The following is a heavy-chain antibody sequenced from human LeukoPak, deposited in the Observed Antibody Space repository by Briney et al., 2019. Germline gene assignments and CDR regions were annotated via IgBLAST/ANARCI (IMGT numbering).Heavy chain of an antibody. CDR1: GGAISSNNYY. CDR3: AREMAVGYGVD. D-gene: IGHD5-12*01. V-gene: IGHV4-39*07. CDR2: ISYSGRT. Sequence: SETLSLTCTVSGGAISSNNYYWGWVRQPLGKGLEWIATISYSGRTYYNPSLTSQVTISIDTSKNQFSLKLTSVTAADTAVYYCAREMAVGYGVDWGQGTLVTVSS. J-gene: IGHJ4*02.